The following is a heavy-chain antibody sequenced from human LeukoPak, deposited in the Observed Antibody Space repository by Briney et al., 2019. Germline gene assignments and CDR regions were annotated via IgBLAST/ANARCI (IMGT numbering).Heavy chain of an antibody. CDR1: GFTFSSYG. V-gene: IGHV3-30*18. J-gene: IGHJ6*02. Sequence: GRSLRLSCAASGFTFSSYGMHWVRQAPGKGLEWVAVISYDGSKTYYADSVKGRFTISRDNSKNTLYLQMNSLRAEDTAVYYCAKITVVRGVQHGKDVWGQGTTVTVPS. CDR3: AKITVVRGVQHGKDV. D-gene: IGHD3-10*01. CDR2: ISYDGSKT.